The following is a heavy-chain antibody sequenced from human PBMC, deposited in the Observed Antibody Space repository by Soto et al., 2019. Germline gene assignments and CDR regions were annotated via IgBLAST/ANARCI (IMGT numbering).Heavy chain of an antibody. J-gene: IGHJ4*02. CDR3: SRVGEFYCSSTSGYFDY. V-gene: IGHV4-34*01. CDR1: GGSFSGYY. Sequence: QVQLQQWGAGLLKPSETLSLTCAVYGGSFSGYYWSWIRQPPGKGLEWIGEINHSGSTNYNPSLKSRVTISVDTSKNQFSLKLSSVTAADTAVYYCSRVGEFYCSSTSGYFDYWGQGTLVTVSS. CDR2: INHSGST. D-gene: IGHD2-2*01.